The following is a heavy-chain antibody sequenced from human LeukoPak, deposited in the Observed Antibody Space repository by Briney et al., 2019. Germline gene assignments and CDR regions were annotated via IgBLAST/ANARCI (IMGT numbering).Heavy chain of an antibody. CDR2: ISGIGGST. CDR1: GFTFSSYA. D-gene: IGHD5-18*01. CDR3: AKEEKGTAMEKIDY. V-gene: IGHV3-23*01. Sequence: GGSLRLSCAASGFTFSSYAMSWVRQAPGKGLEGVSAISGIGGSTYYADSVKGRFTISRDNSKNTLYLQMNSLRAEDTAVYYCAKEEKGTAMEKIDYSGQGSLVTVSS. J-gene: IGHJ4*02.